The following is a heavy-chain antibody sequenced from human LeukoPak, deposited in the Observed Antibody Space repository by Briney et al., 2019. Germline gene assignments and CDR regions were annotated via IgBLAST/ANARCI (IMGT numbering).Heavy chain of an antibody. D-gene: IGHD6-13*01. CDR2: INHSGST. CDR3: ARGRSSSFNWFDP. V-gene: IGHV4-34*01. J-gene: IGHJ5*02. Sequence: SETLSLTCAVYGGSFSGYHWSWIRQPPGKGLEWIGEINHSGSTNYNPSLKSRVTISVDTSKNQFSLKLSSVTAADTAVYYCARGRSSSFNWFDPWGQGTLVTVSS. CDR1: GGSFSGYH.